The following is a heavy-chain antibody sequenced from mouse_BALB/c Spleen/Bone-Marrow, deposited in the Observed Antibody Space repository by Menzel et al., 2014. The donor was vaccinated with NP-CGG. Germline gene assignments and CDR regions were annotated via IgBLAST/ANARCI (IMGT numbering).Heavy chain of an antibody. CDR1: GFNIKDTY. J-gene: IGHJ4*01. D-gene: IGHD2-4*01. CDR3: ARDDYDDYYAMDY. V-gene: IGHV14-3*02. CDR2: IDPANGNT. Sequence: VQLKQPGAELVKPGASVKLSCTASGFNIKDTYMHWVKQRPEQGLEWIGRIDPANGNTKYDPKFQDKATITTDTSSNTAYLQLSSLTSEDTAVYYCARDDYDDYYAMDYWVKEPQSPSPQ.